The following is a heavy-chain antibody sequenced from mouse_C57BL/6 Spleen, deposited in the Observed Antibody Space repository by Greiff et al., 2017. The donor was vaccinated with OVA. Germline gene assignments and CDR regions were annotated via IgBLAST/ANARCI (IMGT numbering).Heavy chain of an antibody. J-gene: IGHJ4*01. CDR2: INPNNGGT. V-gene: IGHV1-26*01. CDR3: ARSADGYYSAMDY. D-gene: IGHD2-3*01. CDR1: GYTFTDYY. Sequence: VQLQQSGPELVKPGASVKISCKASGYTFTDYYMNWVKQSHGKSLEWIGDINPNNGGTSYNQKFKGKATLTVDKSSSTAYMELRSLTSEDSAVYYCARSADGYYSAMDYWGQGTSVTVSS.